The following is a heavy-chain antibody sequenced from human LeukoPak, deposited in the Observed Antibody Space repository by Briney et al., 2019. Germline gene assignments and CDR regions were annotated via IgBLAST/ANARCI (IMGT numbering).Heavy chain of an antibody. Sequence: ASVKVSCKASGYTFTSYYMHWVRQAPGQGLEWMGIINPSGGSTSYAQKFQGRVTMTRDTSTSTVYMELSSLRSEDTAVYYCARDRRAAAAPVHGMDVWGQGTTVTVSS. D-gene: IGHD6-13*01. V-gene: IGHV1-46*01. CDR1: GYTFTSYY. J-gene: IGHJ6*02. CDR2: INPSGGST. CDR3: ARDRRAAAAPVHGMDV.